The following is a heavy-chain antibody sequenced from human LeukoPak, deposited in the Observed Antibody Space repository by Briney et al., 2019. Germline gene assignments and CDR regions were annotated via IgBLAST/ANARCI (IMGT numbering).Heavy chain of an antibody. CDR2: IYHTGST. D-gene: IGHD3-10*01. CDR1: GASISSGTYS. V-gene: IGHV4-30-2*01. CDR3: ARGDGSGSGRWFDP. Sequence: SQTLSLTCTVSGASISSGTYSWSWIRQPPGEGLEWIVYIYHTGSTYYNPSLKGRVTISVDRSKNQFSLNLNFVTAADTALYYCARGDGSGSGRWFDPWGQGTLVTVSS. J-gene: IGHJ5*02.